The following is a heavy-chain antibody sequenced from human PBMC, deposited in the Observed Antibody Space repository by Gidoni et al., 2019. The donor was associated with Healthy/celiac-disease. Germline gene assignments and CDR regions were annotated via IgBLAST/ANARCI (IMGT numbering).Heavy chain of an antibody. D-gene: IGHD4-17*01. Sequence: QVQLVQSGAEVKKPGSSVKVSCKASGGTFSSYTISWVRQAPGQGLEWMGRIIPILGIANYAQKFQGRVTITADKSTSTAYMELSSLRSEDTAVYYCARMGGHGDYRDWGQGTLVTVSS. J-gene: IGHJ4*02. V-gene: IGHV1-69*02. CDR3: ARMGGHGDYRD. CDR1: GGTFSSYT. CDR2: IIPILGIA.